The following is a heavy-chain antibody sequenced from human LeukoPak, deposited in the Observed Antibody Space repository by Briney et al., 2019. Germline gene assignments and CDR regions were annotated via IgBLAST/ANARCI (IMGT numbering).Heavy chain of an antibody. D-gene: IGHD3-10*01. CDR2: INQDGSEK. CDR1: GITFSNYW. J-gene: IGHJ3*02. V-gene: IGHV3-7*01. Sequence: GGSLRLSCAASGITFSNYWMSWVRQAPGKGLEWVANINQDGSEKNYVHSVKGRFTISRDNAKNSLSLQMNSLRAEDTAVYYCATEPGIGYAFDIWGQGTVVTVSS. CDR3: ATEPGIGYAFDI.